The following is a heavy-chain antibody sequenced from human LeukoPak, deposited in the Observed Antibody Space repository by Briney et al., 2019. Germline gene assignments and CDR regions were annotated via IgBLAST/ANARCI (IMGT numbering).Heavy chain of an antibody. CDR1: GGTFSSYA. J-gene: IGHJ6*03. V-gene: IGHV1-69*06. CDR2: IIPIFGTV. Sequence: SVKVSCKASGGTFSSYAISWVRQAPGQGLEWMGGIIPIFGTVNYAQKFQGRVTITADKSTSTAYMELSSLRSEDTAVYYCASSMVRGVIRYYYYYMDVWGKGTTVTVSS. D-gene: IGHD3-10*01. CDR3: ASSMVRGVIRYYYYYMDV.